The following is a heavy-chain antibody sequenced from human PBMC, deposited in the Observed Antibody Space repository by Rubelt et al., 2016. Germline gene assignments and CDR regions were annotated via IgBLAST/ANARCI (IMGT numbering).Heavy chain of an antibody. J-gene: IGHJ4*02. D-gene: IGHD6-13*01. V-gene: IGHV3-23*01. Sequence: EVQLMQSGGGLVQPGGSLRLSCAASGFPFSNFAMSWVRQAPGKGLEWISGLFGNGIDTFHADSVKGRFTISRDNSKKTLYLQMNSLRAEDTALYYCAKDRGVRYSSPDYWGQGTLVTVSS. CDR1: GFPFSNFA. CDR2: LFGNGIDT. CDR3: AKDRGVRYSSPDY.